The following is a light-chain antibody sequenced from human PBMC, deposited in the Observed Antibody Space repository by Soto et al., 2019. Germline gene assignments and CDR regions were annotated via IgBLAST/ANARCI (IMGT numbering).Light chain of an antibody. CDR3: CSYAGGYTFWV. J-gene: IGLJ3*02. V-gene: IGLV2-11*01. CDR1: SSDVGGYNY. Sequence: QSALTQPRSVSGSPGQSVTISCTGTSSDVGGYNYVSWYQQHPGKAPKVMISDVNKRPSGVPDRFSGSKSGNTASLTISGLQAEDEADYHCCSYAGGYTFWVFGGGTKLTVL. CDR2: DVN.